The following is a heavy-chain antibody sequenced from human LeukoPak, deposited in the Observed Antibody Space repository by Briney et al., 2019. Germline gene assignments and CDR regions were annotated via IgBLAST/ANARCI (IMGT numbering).Heavy chain of an antibody. V-gene: IGHV1-18*01. Sequence: ASVKVSCKASGYTFTSYGISWVRQAPGQGLEWMGWISAYNGSTNYAQKLQGRVTMTTGTSTSTAYMELRSLRSDDTAVYYCARDRTYYYDSSALFDYWGQGTLVTVSS. D-gene: IGHD3-22*01. CDR3: ARDRTYYYDSSALFDY. CDR1: GYTFTSYG. CDR2: ISAYNGST. J-gene: IGHJ4*02.